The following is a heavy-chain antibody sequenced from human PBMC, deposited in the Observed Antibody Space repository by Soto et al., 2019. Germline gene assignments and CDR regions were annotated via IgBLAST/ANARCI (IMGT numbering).Heavy chain of an antibody. D-gene: IGHD3-9*01. Sequence: GGSLRLSCAASGFTFSSYAMHWVRQAPGKGLEWVAVISYDGSNKYYADSVKGRFTVSRDRATNTVFLQMNSLRGDDSAIYYCARDRNDLSTGYSAIGGFDPWGQGTQVTVSS. J-gene: IGHJ5*02. CDR3: ARDRNDLSTGYSAIGGFDP. CDR2: ISYDGSNK. CDR1: GFTFSSYA. V-gene: IGHV3-30*14.